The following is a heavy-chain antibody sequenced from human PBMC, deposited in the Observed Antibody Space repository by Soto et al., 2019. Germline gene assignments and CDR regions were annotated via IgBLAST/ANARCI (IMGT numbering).Heavy chain of an antibody. CDR3: ARGPDSLDSTGAFLFDK. CDR2: INPKSGGT. D-gene: IGHD3-22*01. V-gene: IGHV1-2*02. CDR1: GYSFTGYF. Sequence: GASVKVSCKASGYSFTGYFLHWVRQAPGQRLEWMGWINPKSGGTTYAQKFQGRFTMTMDTSISTAYMDLKRLRSDDTAVYFCARGPDSLDSTGAFLFDKWGQGTLVTVSS. J-gene: IGHJ4*02.